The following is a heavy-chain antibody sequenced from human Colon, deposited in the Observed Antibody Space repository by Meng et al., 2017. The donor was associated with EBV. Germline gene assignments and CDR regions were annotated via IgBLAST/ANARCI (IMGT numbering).Heavy chain of an antibody. Sequence: VPLHESGPGLVKPSQTLSLTCTVSGGSISSGDYYWSWIRQPPGKGLELIGYIYYSGSTYYNPSLKSRVTISVDPSKNQFSLKLSSVTAADTAVYYCARDRGGLGAFDYWGQGTLVTVSS. CDR2: IYYSGST. J-gene: IGHJ4*02. CDR1: GGSISSGDYY. D-gene: IGHD5-12*01. CDR3: ARDRGGLGAFDY. V-gene: IGHV4-30-4*01.